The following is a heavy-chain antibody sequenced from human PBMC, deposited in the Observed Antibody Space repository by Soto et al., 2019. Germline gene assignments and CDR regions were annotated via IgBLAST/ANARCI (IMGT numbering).Heavy chain of an antibody. Sequence: GGSLRLSCAASGFTFSSYAMHWVRQAPGKGLEWVAVISYDGSNKYYADSVKGRFTISRDNSKNTLYLQMNSLRAEDTAVYYCAREPLSIAVAGTLFDYWGQGTLVTVSS. CDR3: AREPLSIAVAGTLFDY. CDR2: ISYDGSNK. V-gene: IGHV3-30-3*01. CDR1: GFTFSSYA. J-gene: IGHJ4*02. D-gene: IGHD6-19*01.